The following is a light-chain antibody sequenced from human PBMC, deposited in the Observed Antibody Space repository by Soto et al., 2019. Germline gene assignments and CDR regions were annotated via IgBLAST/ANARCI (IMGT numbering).Light chain of an antibody. Sequence: EIVLTQSPATLSLSPGERATLSCGDSQSVSTNYVAWYQQKPGLAPRLLIYDASSRATGISDRFSGSGSGTDFTLTISRLEPEDFAVYYCQQYGSSPSFGGGTKVQIK. J-gene: IGKJ4*01. CDR2: DAS. CDR3: QQYGSSPS. V-gene: IGKV3D-20*01. CDR1: QSVSTNY.